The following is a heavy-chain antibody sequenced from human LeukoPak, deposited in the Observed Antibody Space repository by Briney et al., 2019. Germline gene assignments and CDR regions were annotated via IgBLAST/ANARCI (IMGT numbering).Heavy chain of an antibody. D-gene: IGHD2-2*01. J-gene: IGHJ4*02. CDR2: VYYSGTT. V-gene: IGHV4-59*01. Sequence: KASETLSLTCTVSGGSISSYSWSWIRQPPGKRLEWIGYVYYSGTTNYNPSLRSRVTISVDTSKNQFSLKLNSVTAADTAVYYCAREEYADYVGYWGQGTLVTVAS. CDR1: GGSISSYS. CDR3: AREEYADYVGY.